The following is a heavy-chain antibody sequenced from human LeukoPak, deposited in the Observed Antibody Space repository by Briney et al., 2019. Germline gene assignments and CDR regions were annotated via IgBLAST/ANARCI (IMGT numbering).Heavy chain of an antibody. J-gene: IGHJ5*02. CDR2: ISCYNGNT. CDR1: GYTCSSYG. Sequence: GSVKVSCMASGYTCSSYGISWVRQAPGQGLEWMGWISCYNGNTNYAQKRKGRIAVTTHTTTRTAYMELRSLRSDNTAVYYCAGDPNYYGSGTFSVRNWFDPWGQGTLVTVSS. V-gene: IGHV1-18*04. CDR3: AGDPNYYGSGTFSVRNWFDP. D-gene: IGHD3-10*01.